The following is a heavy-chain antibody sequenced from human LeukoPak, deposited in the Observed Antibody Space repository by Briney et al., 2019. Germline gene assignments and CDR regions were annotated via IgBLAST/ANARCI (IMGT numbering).Heavy chain of an antibody. CDR3: AGGTIFGVVMGC. V-gene: IGHV4-59*01. J-gene: IGHJ4*02. CDR2: IYYSGSS. D-gene: IGHD3-3*01. Sequence: PSETLSLTCTVSGGSIIISYYWTWIRQPPGGGLEWIGYIYYSGSSNYNPSLKSRVTISLDTSKNQFSLKLSSANAADTAVYYCAGGTIFGVVMGCWGQGTLVTVSS. CDR1: GGSIIISYY.